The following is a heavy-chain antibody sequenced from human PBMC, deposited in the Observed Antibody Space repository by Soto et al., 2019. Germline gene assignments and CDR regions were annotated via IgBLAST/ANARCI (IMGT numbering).Heavy chain of an antibody. CDR3: ARDVFGRRRITMVRGELGGMDV. D-gene: IGHD3-10*01. CDR1: GFTFSSYA. V-gene: IGHV3-30-3*01. CDR2: ISYDGSNK. Sequence: QVQLVESGGGVVQPGRSLRLSCAASGFTFSSYAMHWVRQAPGKGLEWVAVISYDGSNKYYADSVKGRFTISRDNSKNTLYLQMNSLRAEDTAVYYCARDVFGRRRITMVRGELGGMDVWGQGPTVTVSS. J-gene: IGHJ6*02.